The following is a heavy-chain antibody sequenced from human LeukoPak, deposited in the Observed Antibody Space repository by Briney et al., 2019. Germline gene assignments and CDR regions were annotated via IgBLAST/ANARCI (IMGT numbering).Heavy chain of an antibody. Sequence: ASVKVSCKASGYTFTSYYMHWVRQAPGQGLEWMGIINPSGGSTSYAQKFQGRVTMTRDTSTSTVYMELSSLRSEDTAVYYCARKIRGYCGGDCYSVWGQGTLVTVSS. CDR3: ARKIRGYCGGDCYSV. D-gene: IGHD2-21*02. CDR1: GYTFTSYY. V-gene: IGHV1-46*01. J-gene: IGHJ4*02. CDR2: INPSGGST.